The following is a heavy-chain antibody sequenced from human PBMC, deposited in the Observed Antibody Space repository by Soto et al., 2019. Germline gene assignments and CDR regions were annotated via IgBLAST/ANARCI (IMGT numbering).Heavy chain of an antibody. V-gene: IGHV3-11*06. CDR3: ARVNRGPFITMVRGAYYYGMDV. D-gene: IGHD3-10*01. Sequence: GGSLRLSCAASGFTFSDYYMSWIRQAPGKGLEWVSYISSSSSYTNYADSVKGRFTISRDNAKNSLYLQMNSLRAEDTAVYYCARVNRGPFITMVRGAYYYGMDVWGQGTTVTVSS. J-gene: IGHJ6*02. CDR2: ISSSSSYT. CDR1: GFTFSDYY.